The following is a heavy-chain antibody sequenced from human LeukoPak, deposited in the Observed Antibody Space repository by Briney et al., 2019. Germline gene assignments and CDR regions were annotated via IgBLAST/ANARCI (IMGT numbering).Heavy chain of an antibody. J-gene: IGHJ3*02. Sequence: GGSLRLSCAASGFTFSSYDMHWVRQATGKGLEWVSAIGTAGDTYYPGSVKGRFTISRENAKNSLYLQMNSLRAGDTAVYYCARSLNSGYKGGAFDIWGQGTMVTVSS. CDR3: ARSLNSGYKGGAFDI. V-gene: IGHV3-13*01. CDR2: IGTAGDT. CDR1: GFTFSSYD. D-gene: IGHD5-12*01.